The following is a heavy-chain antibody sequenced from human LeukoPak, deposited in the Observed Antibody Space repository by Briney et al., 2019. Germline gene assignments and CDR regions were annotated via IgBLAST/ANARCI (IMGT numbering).Heavy chain of an antibody. Sequence: GGSLRLSCAASGFTFSTYTMNWVRQAPGKGLEWVSSIYSSGSYIYYADSVQGRFTISRDNAKNSQYLQMNSLRAEDTALYYCARDRTTVSSPLDYWGQGTLVIVSS. CDR3: ARDRTTVSSPLDY. CDR1: GFTFSTYT. V-gene: IGHV3-21*01. D-gene: IGHD4-17*01. J-gene: IGHJ4*02. CDR2: IYSSGSYI.